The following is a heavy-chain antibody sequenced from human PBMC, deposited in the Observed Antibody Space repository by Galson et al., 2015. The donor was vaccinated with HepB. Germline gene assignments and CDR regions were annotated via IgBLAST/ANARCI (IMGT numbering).Heavy chain of an antibody. V-gene: IGHV1-69*13. CDR3: ASSRTLHDYGDYVYYYYMDV. D-gene: IGHD4-17*01. CDR2: IIPIFGTA. CDR1: GGTFSSYA. Sequence: SVKVSCKASGGTFSSYAISWVRQAPGQGLEWMGGIIPIFGTANYAQKFQGRVTITADESTSTAYMELSSLRSEDTAVYYCASSRTLHDYGDYVYYYYMDVWGKGTTVTVSS. J-gene: IGHJ6*03.